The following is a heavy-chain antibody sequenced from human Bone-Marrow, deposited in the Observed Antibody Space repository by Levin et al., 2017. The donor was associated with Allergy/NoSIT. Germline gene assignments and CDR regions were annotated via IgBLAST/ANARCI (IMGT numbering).Heavy chain of an antibody. CDR1: GYTFTGYY. V-gene: IGHV1-2*02. Sequence: ASVKVSCKASGYTFTGYYMHWVRQAPGQGLEWMGWINPNSGGTNYAQKFQGRVTMTRDTSISTAYMELSRLRSDDTAVYYCATQTTIAVALYYYYYGMDGWGQGTTVTVSS. J-gene: IGHJ6*02. CDR2: INPNSGGT. D-gene: IGHD6-19*01. CDR3: ATQTTIAVALYYYYYGMDG.